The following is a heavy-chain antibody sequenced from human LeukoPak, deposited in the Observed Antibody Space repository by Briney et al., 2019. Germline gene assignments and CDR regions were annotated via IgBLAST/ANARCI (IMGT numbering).Heavy chain of an antibody. V-gene: IGHV3-74*01. CDR1: GFTFDKYW. J-gene: IGHJ4*02. Sequence: PGGSLRLSCAASGFTFDKYWMHWVRQAPGKGLLWVSRINSDGSSTTYADSVKGRFTISRDNAKNTLYLQMNSLRVEDTAVYYCARDSGYTSGYYEAVDYWGQGTLVTVSS. CDR3: ARDSGYTSGYYEAVDY. CDR2: INSDGSST. D-gene: IGHD6-19*01.